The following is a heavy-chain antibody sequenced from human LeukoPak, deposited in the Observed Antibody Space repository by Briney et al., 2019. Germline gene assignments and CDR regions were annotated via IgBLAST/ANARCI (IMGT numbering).Heavy chain of an antibody. CDR3: ASVVYDILTGYYKVGYYYYYMDV. CDR1: GGSISSYY. CDR2: IYYSGST. V-gene: IGHV4-59*01. J-gene: IGHJ6*03. D-gene: IGHD3-9*01. Sequence: SETLSLTCTVSGGSISSYYWSWIRQPPGKGLEWIGYIYYSGSTNYNPSLKSRVPISLHKSKNHCSLNRRSVTAVDTAVYYCASVVYDILTGYYKVGYYYYYMDVWGKGTTVTVSS.